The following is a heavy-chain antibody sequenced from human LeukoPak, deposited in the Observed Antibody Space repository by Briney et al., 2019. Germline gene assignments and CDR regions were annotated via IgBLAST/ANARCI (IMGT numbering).Heavy chain of an antibody. V-gene: IGHV4-34*01. Sequence: PSETLSPTCAVYGGSFSGYYWSWIRQPPGKGLEWIGEINHSGSTNYNPSLKSRVTISVDTSKNQFSLKLSSVTAADTAVYYCARVQLAYDYVWGSYRYLGYFDYWGQGTLVTVSS. J-gene: IGHJ4*02. CDR3: ARVQLAYDYVWGSYRYLGYFDY. D-gene: IGHD3-16*02. CDR1: GGSFSGYY. CDR2: INHSGST.